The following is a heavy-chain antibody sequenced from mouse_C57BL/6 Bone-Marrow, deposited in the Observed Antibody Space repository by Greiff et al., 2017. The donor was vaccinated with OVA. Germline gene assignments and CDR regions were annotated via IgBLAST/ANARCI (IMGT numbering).Heavy chain of an antibody. CDR1: GYTFTSYG. Sequence: VQLQQSGAELARPGASVKLSCKASGYTFTSYGISWVKQRTGQGLEWIGEIYPRSGNTYYNEKFKGKATLTADKSSSPAYMELRSLTSEDSAVYFCARQDSSGYYAMDYWGQGTSVTVSS. D-gene: IGHD3-2*02. J-gene: IGHJ4*01. CDR3: ARQDSSGYYAMDY. V-gene: IGHV1-81*01. CDR2: IYPRSGNT.